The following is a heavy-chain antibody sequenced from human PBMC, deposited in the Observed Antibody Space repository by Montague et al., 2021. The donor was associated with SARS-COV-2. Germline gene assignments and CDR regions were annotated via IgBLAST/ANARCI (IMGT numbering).Heavy chain of an antibody. Sequence: SETLSLTCTVSGDSISTSNWAWSRHLPAKGLEWMGYVYYSGRSSNNSSLKSRVTITVDTSKYQVSLNLRSVTAADTAVYFWVRADRRDPDTPHRYYYKGMDLWGQGTTVTVSS. CDR2: VYYSGRS. CDR1: GDSISTSN. D-gene: IGHD2-15*01. J-gene: IGHJ6*02. V-gene: IGHV4-59*01. CDR3: VRADRRDPDTPHRYYYKGMDL.